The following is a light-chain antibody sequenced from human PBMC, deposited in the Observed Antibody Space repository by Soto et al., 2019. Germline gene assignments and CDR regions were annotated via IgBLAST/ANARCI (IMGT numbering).Light chain of an antibody. CDR3: QQYNDWPVT. V-gene: IGKV3-15*01. CDR1: QSISSN. CDR2: GGS. J-gene: IGKJ4*01. Sequence: EIVLTQSPATLSVSPGERATLSCRASQSISSNLAWYQQKPGQAPRLLIHGGSIGATDIPGRFSGSGSGTEFTLTISSLQSEDFALYYCQQYNDWPVTFGGGTKVEI.